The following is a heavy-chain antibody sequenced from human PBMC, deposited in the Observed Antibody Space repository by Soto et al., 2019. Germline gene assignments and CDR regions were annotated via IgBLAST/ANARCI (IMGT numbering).Heavy chain of an antibody. CDR1: GGSISSGGYY. J-gene: IGHJ5*02. CDR3: ARCRGGSWFDL. CDR2: IYYSGST. V-gene: IGHV4-31*03. D-gene: IGHD3-10*01. Sequence: QVQLQESGPGLVKPSQTLSLTCTVSGGSISSGGYYWRWIRQHPGKGLEWIGYIYYSGSTYYNPSLKRRVTIPGDTSKNQFSPKVRSVTAADAAVYYWARCRGGSWFDLWGQGTLVTVSS.